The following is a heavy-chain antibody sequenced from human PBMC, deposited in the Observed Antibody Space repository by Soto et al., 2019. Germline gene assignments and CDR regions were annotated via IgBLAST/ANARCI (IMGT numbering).Heavy chain of an antibody. CDR2: IDPSDAYV. CDR3: TRRASSSFYHCDF. D-gene: IGHD2-2*01. Sequence: GQYLKISCQACGYSFTAYWITWVRQMPGQGLAWMATIDPSDAYVDYSPSFRGHGTFSVGRSITTVYLQWNSQKASDSAMYFCTRRASSSFYHCDFWGKGARVTVAS. CDR1: GYSFTAYW. V-gene: IGHV5-10-1*01. J-gene: IGHJ4*02.